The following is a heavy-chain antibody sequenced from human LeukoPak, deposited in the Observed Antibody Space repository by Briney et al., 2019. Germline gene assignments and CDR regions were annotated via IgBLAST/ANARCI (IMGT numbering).Heavy chain of an antibody. J-gene: IGHJ3*02. CDR3: AANVETGRGDFDI. V-gene: IGHV1-2*02. CDR1: GYTFTDYY. CDR2: IDPNNGDT. Sequence: ASVKVSCKTSGYTFTDYYMHWVRQAPGQGLEWLGWIDPNNGDTDYAQKFQGRVTMTRDTSMDTAYMQVTGLRYDDTAVYYCAANVETGRGDFDIWGQGTLVTVSS. D-gene: IGHD1-14*01.